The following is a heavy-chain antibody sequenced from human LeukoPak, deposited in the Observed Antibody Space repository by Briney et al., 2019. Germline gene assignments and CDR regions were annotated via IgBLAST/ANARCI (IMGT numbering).Heavy chain of an antibody. CDR2: IYYSGST. D-gene: IGHD2-2*01. V-gene: IGHV4-39*02. CDR1: GGSISSSSYY. Sequence: SETLSLTCTVSGGSISSSSYYWGWIRQPPGKGLEWIGSIYYSGSTYYNPSLKSRVTISVDTSKNHFSLKLSSVTAADTAVYYCARGARGLHCSSTSCYGVYYYGMDVWGQGTTVTVSS. J-gene: IGHJ6*02. CDR3: ARGARGLHCSSTSCYGVYYYGMDV.